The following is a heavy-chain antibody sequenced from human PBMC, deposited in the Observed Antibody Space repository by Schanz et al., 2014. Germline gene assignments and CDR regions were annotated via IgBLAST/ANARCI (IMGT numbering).Heavy chain of an antibody. J-gene: IGHJ5*02. CDR3: ARGPLGTSP. D-gene: IGHD5-12*01. CDR1: GYTFTSYG. CDR2: ISTSNGNT. Sequence: QVQLVQSGAEVKKPGASVKVSCKASGYTFTSYGISWVRQAPGQGLEWMGWISTSNGNTNYIQKLQGRVTFTADKSTSTAYMELSSLKSEDTAVYYCARGPLGTSPWGQGTLVNVSS. V-gene: IGHV1-18*01.